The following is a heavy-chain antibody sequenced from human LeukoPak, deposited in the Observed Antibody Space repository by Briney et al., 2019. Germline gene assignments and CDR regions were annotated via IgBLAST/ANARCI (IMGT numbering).Heavy chain of an antibody. V-gene: IGHV3-21*04. D-gene: IGHD4/OR15-4a*01. CDR3: ARRAGAYSLPYDY. CDR2: ISGSGSYI. J-gene: IGHJ4*02. CDR1: GFTFSDYS. Sequence: GGSLRLSCAASGFTFSDYSMNWVRQTPRKGLEWVSCISGSGSYIYYADSVKGRFTISRDNAKNSLHLQVNSLRAEDTAVYYCARRAGAYSLPYDYWGEGTLVTVSS.